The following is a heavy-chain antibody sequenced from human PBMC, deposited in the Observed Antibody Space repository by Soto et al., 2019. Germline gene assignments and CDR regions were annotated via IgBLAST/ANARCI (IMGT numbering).Heavy chain of an antibody. J-gene: IGHJ6*03. CDR2: INHSGST. Sequence: PSETLSLTCAVYGGSFSGYYWSWIRQPPGKGLEWIGEINHSGSTNYNPSLKSRVTISVDTSKNQFSLKLSSVTAADTAVYYCARVSRELAARYYYYYYYMDVWGKGTTVTVSS. V-gene: IGHV4-34*01. CDR3: ARVSRELAARYYYYYYYMDV. D-gene: IGHD3-10*01. CDR1: GGSFSGYY.